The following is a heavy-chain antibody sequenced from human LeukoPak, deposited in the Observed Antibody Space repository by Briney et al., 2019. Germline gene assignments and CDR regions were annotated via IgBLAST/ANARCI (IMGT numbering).Heavy chain of an antibody. Sequence: GGSLRLSCAASGFTFSSYAMHWVRQAPGKGLEWVAIISNDGSKKYYADSVKGRFTISRDNSKNTLDLQMNSLRAEDTAVYYCAKGPHPYYYDSSGYYPRFGFDYWGQGTLVTVSS. V-gene: IGHV3-30-3*01. CDR3: AKGPHPYYYDSSGYYPRFGFDY. J-gene: IGHJ4*02. D-gene: IGHD3-22*01. CDR1: GFTFSSYA. CDR2: ISNDGSKK.